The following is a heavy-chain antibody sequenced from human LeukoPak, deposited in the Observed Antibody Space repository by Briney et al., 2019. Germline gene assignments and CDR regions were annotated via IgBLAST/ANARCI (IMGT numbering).Heavy chain of an antibody. J-gene: IGHJ4*02. CDR3: ARLRRYFDWLLYDY. CDR2: IYYSGST. V-gene: IGHV4-59*01. D-gene: IGHD3-9*01. Sequence: SGTLSLTCTVSGGSISSYYWSWIRQPPGKGLEWIGYIYYSGSTNYNPSLKSRVTISVDTSKNQFSLKLSSVTAADTAVYYCARLRRYFDWLLYDYWGQGTLVTVSS. CDR1: GGSISSYY.